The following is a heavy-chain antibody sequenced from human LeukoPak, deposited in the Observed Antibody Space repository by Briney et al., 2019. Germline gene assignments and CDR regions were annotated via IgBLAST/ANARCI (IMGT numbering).Heavy chain of an antibody. V-gene: IGHV4-4*07. J-gene: IGHJ6*02. D-gene: IGHD5-18*01. CDR2: IYTSGST. CDR1: GGSISSYY. CDR3: ARDQMDTKMDV. Sequence: PSETLSLTCTVSGGSISSYYWSWIRQPAGKGLAWIGRIYTSGSTNYNPSLKSRVTMSVDTSKNQFSLKLSSVTAADTAVYYCARDQMDTKMDVWGQGTTVTVSS.